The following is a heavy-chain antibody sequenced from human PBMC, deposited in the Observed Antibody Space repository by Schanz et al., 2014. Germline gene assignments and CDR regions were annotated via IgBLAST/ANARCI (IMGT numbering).Heavy chain of an antibody. D-gene: IGHD3-9*01. J-gene: IGHJ6*02. CDR1: GGTFSSST. Sequence: QVQLVQSGAEVMKPGSSVKVSCKASGGTFSSSTLTWVRQAPGQGLEWMGRIIPILDKTNYAQKFQGRVTMTADKSTSTVYMEVSGLRSEDTAVYYCAKVDRTRYYAMDVWGQGTTVIVSS. V-gene: IGHV1-69*08. CDR3: AKVDRTRYYAMDV. CDR2: IIPILDKT.